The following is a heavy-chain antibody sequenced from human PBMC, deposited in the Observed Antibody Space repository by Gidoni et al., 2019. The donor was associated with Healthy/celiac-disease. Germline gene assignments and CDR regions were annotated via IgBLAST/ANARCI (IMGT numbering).Heavy chain of an antibody. CDR1: GGSFSGYY. CDR3: ARGVRGYYDSSGFPLARRGWFDP. Sequence: QVQLQQWGAGLLKPSETLSLTCAVYGGSFSGYYWSWIRQPPGTGLEWFGEINHSERTNYNPSLKSRVTISVDTSKNQFSLKLSSVTAADTAVYYCARGVRGYYDSSGFPLARRGWFDPWGQGTLVTVSS. V-gene: IGHV4-34*01. CDR2: INHSERT. D-gene: IGHD3-22*01. J-gene: IGHJ5*02.